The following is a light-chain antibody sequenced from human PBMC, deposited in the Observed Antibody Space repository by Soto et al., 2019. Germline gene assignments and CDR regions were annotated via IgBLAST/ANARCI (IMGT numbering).Light chain of an antibody. CDR3: QQYGTSPFT. CDR2: GAS. V-gene: IGKV3-20*01. CDR1: QNISSNY. J-gene: IGKJ3*01. Sequence: EIVLTQSQGTLSLSAGERATLSCRAGQNISSNYLAWYQQKPGQAPRLLIYGASSRATDIPDRFSGGGSGTDFTLTVNRLEPEDFAVYYCQQYGTSPFTFGPGTRVDIK.